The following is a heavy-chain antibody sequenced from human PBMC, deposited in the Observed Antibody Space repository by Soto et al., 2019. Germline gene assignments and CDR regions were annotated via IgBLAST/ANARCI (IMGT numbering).Heavy chain of an antibody. CDR3: ARIRMYYSSSEAAYYLDY. J-gene: IGHJ4*02. V-gene: IGHV3-21*01. CDR1: GFTFSDYA. Sequence: EVQLVESGGGLVKPGGSLRLSCAASGFTFSDYAMNWVRQSPGKGLEWVSSISSRGTYIYYADSLKGRFTISRDTAKNSVDLQMNSLRADDTAVYYCARIRMYYSSSEAAYYLDYWGQGVLVTVSS. D-gene: IGHD6-13*01. CDR2: ISSRGTYI.